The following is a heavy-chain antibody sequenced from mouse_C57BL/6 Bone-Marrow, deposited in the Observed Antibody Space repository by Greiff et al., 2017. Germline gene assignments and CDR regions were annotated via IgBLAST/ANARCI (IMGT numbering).Heavy chain of an antibody. CDR2: ISSGSSTI. D-gene: IGHD1-1*01. CDR3: ARRDYGSRYAMDY. V-gene: IGHV5-17*01. CDR1: GFTFSDYG. J-gene: IGHJ4*01. Sequence: EVHLVESGGGLVKPGGSLKLSCAASGFTFSDYGMHWVRQAPEKGLEWVAYISSGSSTIYYADTVKGRFTISRDNAKNTLFLQMTSLRSEDTAMYYCARRDYGSRYAMDYWGQGTSVTVSS.